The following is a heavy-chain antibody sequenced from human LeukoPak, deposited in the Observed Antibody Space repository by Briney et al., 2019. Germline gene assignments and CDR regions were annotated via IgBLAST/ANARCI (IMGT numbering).Heavy chain of an antibody. D-gene: IGHD6-19*01. Sequence: PGGSLRLSCAASGFTFSSYAMSWVRQAPGKGLEWVSGISGSGGSTDYVDSVKGRFTISRDNSKNTLYLQMNSLRAEDTAVYYCARDPRLYSSPQPDAFDIWGQGTMVTVSS. V-gene: IGHV3-23*01. J-gene: IGHJ3*02. CDR3: ARDPRLYSSPQPDAFDI. CDR2: ISGSGGST. CDR1: GFTFSSYA.